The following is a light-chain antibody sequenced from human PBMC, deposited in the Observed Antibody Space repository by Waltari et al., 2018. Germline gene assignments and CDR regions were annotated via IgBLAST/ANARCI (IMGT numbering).Light chain of an antibody. CDR3: SAYTYSSPFAWA. CDR2: DVN. V-gene: IGLV2-14*03. CDR1: SSDIGASYF. Sequence: QSALTQPASVSGSPGQSITLSCTGTSSDIGASYFVSWYQQHPGNAPKLIIFDVNKRPSGISDRFSGSKSGNTASLTISRLQTGDEADYFCSAYTYSSPFAWAFGGGTKVTVL. J-gene: IGLJ3*02.